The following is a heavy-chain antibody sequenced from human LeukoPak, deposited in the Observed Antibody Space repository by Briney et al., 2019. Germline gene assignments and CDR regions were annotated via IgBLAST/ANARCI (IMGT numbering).Heavy chain of an antibody. CDR1: GFTFSSYA. Sequence: GGSLRLSCGASGFTFSSYAMSWVRQAPGKGLEWVSAISGSGGSTYYADSVKGRFTISRDNSKNTLYLQMNSLRAEDTAVYYCAKDHSEYDILTGYYHPAYYFDYWGQGTLVTVSS. CDR2: ISGSGGST. D-gene: IGHD3-9*01. CDR3: AKDHSEYDILTGYYHPAYYFDY. J-gene: IGHJ4*02. V-gene: IGHV3-23*01.